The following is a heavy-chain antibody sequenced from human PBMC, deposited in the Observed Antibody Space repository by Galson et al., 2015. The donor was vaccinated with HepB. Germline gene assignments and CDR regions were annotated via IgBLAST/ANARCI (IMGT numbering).Heavy chain of an antibody. V-gene: IGHV3-73*01. CDR1: GFTLSGSA. CDR2: IRSKANSYAT. CDR3: TRLNRREWDYFDY. D-gene: IGHD5-24*01. Sequence: SLRLSCAASGFTLSGSAMHWVRQASGKGLEWVGRIRSKANSYATAYAASVKGRFTISRDDSKNTAYLQMNSLKTEDTAVYYCTRLNRREWDYFDYWGQGTLVTVSS. J-gene: IGHJ4*02.